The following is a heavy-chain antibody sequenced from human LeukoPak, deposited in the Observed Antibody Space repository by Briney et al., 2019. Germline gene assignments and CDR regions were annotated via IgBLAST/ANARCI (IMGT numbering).Heavy chain of an antibody. CDR2: IIPILGIA. CDR3: ARDNGYCSSTSCYTGVGWFDP. D-gene: IGHD2-2*02. CDR1: GGTFSIYT. J-gene: IGHJ5*02. V-gene: IGHV1-69*04. Sequence: TVEVSCKASGGTFSIYTISWVRRPPGQGLEGMGMIIPILGIANYAQKFQGRVNITADKSTSTAYMELSSLRSEDTAVYYCARDNGYCSSTSCYTGVGWFDPWGQGTLVTVSS.